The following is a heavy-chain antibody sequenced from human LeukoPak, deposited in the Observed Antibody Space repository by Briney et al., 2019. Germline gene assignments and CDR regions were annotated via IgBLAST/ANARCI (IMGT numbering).Heavy chain of an antibody. V-gene: IGHV3-23*01. CDR1: GFTFSSYV. Sequence: GGSLRLSCATSGFTFSSYVMSWVRQAPGQGLEWVSALNGNGRSTYYAESVKGRFTISRDNSRDTLYLQVDSLRAEDTAIYFCTKGSGGSRPYFFDYWGQGTQVTVSS. D-gene: IGHD6-25*01. CDR2: LNGNGRST. CDR3: TKGSGGSRPYFFDY. J-gene: IGHJ4*02.